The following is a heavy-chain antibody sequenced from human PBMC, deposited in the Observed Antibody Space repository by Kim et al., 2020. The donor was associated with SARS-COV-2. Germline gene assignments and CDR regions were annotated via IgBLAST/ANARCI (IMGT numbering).Heavy chain of an antibody. J-gene: IGHJ4*02. CDR1: GYTFTGYY. D-gene: IGHD3-10*01. CDR3: ARGEILVRGVIIDLDY. CDR2: INPNSGGT. Sequence: ASVKVSCKASGYTFTGYYMHWVRQAPGQGLEWMGRINPNSGGTNYAQKFQGRVTMTRDTSISTAYMELSRLRSDDTAVYYCARGEILVRGVIIDLDYWGQGTLVTVSS. V-gene: IGHV1-2*06.